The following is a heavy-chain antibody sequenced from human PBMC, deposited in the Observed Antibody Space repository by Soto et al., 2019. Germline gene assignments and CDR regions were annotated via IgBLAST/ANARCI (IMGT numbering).Heavy chain of an antibody. V-gene: IGHV3-7*03. D-gene: IGHD4-17*01. J-gene: IGHJ4*02. CDR2: IKLDGSEK. Sequence: GGSLRLSCTASGFMFGSYLMTWVRHVPGKGLQWVANIKLDGSEKYYVDFVKGRFTISRDNADNSVFLDMNNLRVDDTATYYCARVRATDYEIDYWGQGALVTVS. CDR3: ARVRATDYEIDY. CDR1: GFMFGSYL.